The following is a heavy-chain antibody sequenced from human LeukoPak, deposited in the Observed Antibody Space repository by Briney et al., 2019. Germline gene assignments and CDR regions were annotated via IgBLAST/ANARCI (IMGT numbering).Heavy chain of an antibody. V-gene: IGHV3-64*01. Sequence: GGSLRLSCAASGFTFSSFAMHWVRQAPGKGLEYVSAISSNGGSTYYANSVKGRFTISRDNSKNTLYLQMGSLRAEDMAVYYCARGITIFGVVNPPAYWGQGTLVTVSS. D-gene: IGHD3-3*01. CDR3: ARGITIFGVVNPPAY. CDR2: ISSNGGST. J-gene: IGHJ4*02. CDR1: GFTFSSFA.